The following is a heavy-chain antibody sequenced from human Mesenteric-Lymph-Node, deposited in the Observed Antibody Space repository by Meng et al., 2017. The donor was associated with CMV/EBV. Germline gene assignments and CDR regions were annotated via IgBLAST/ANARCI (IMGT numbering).Heavy chain of an antibody. CDR2: MNPNSGNT. V-gene: IGHV1-8*03. CDR3: ARGRARFDP. Sequence: ASVKVSCKASGNTLSDNYMNCVRQAPGQGLEWMGWMNPNSGNTGYAQKFQGRVTITRNTSISTAYMELSSLRSEDTAVYYCARGRARFDPWGQGTLVTVSS. CDR1: GNTLSDNY. J-gene: IGHJ5*02.